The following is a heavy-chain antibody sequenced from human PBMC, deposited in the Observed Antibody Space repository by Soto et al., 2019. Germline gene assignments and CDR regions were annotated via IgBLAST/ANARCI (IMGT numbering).Heavy chain of an antibody. CDR2: VYFTGTT. Sequence: PSETLSLTCTVSGGSVSNGMYYWSWIRQPPGKGLEWIGNVYFTGTTIYNPPLKSRVTMSVDTYKDQFFLKLTSVTAADTAVSYCARYSNNSDCRHLNYFLYWGLGT. D-gene: IGHD1-20*01. CDR1: GGSVSNGMYY. V-gene: IGHV4-61*01. CDR3: ARYSNNSDCRHLNYFLY. J-gene: IGHJ4*02.